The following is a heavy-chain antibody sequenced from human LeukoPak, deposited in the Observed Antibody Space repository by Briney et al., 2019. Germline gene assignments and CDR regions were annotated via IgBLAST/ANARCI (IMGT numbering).Heavy chain of an antibody. CDR1: GFRFNTYW. CDR2: ISSSSSYI. D-gene: IGHD6-6*01. V-gene: IGHV3-21*01. J-gene: IGHJ4*02. CDR3: ARDFRIAARLKRKQPEIKAFDY. Sequence: PGGSLRLSCAASGFRFNTYWMSWVRQAPGKGLEWVSSISSSSSYIYYADSVKGRFTISRDNAKNSLYLQMNSLRAEDTAVYYCARDFRIAARLKRKQPEIKAFDYWGQGTLVTVSS.